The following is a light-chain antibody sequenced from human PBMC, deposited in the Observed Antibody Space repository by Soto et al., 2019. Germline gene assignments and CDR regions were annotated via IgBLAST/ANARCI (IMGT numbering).Light chain of an antibody. CDR1: QTIGTY. CDR3: QQSYKTPRT. Sequence: IELTQSPSSLAASLGDRVTISCRASQTIGTYVTWYRQKSGGAPELLIYDASTLPSDVPSRFRGGGSGTDFTLTSSSLQLDVFATYCYQQSYKTPRTFGQGTKVDIK. CDR2: DAS. V-gene: IGKV1-39*01. J-gene: IGKJ1*01.